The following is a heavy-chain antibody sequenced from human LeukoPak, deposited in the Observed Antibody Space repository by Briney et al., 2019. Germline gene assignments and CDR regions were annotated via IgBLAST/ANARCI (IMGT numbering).Heavy chain of an antibody. V-gene: IGHV4-39*01. CDR2: IYYTGST. D-gene: IGHD3-10*01. CDR1: VGSISSSSYY. Sequence: SETLSLTCTVSVGSISSSSYYWGWIRQPPGKGLEWIGSIYYTGSTYYNPSLKSRVTISVDTSKNQFSLKLASVTAADTAVYYCARGSGSSAGFDFWGQGTLVTVSS. J-gene: IGHJ4*02. CDR3: ARGSGSSAGFDF.